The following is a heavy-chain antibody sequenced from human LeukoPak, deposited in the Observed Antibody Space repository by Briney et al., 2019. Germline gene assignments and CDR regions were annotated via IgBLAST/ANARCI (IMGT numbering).Heavy chain of an antibody. J-gene: IGHJ4*02. D-gene: IGHD1-26*01. CDR2: INWNSDSI. CDR3: ASYRRGLPRERLYDY. Sequence: GGSLRISCAVSGFTFDDYAMHWVRQVPGKGLEWVSGINWNSDSIGCADSVKGRFTTSRDNAKNSLYLQMNSLRAEDTAVYYCASYRRGLPRERLYDYWGQGTLVTVSS. V-gene: IGHV3-9*01. CDR1: GFTFDDYA.